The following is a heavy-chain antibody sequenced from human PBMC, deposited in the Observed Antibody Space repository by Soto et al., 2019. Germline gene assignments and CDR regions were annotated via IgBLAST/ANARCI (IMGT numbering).Heavy chain of an antibody. CDR1: GGSISSSSYY. D-gene: IGHD2-15*01. CDR2: IYYSGST. Sequence: QLQLQESGPGLVKPSETLSLTCTVSGGSISSSSYYWGWIRQPPGKGLEWIGSIYYSGSTYYNLSLKSRVTISVDTSKNQFSLKLSSVTAADTAVYYCARDFCSGGSCGGWFDPWGQGTLVTVSS. V-gene: IGHV4-39*02. CDR3: ARDFCSGGSCGGWFDP. J-gene: IGHJ5*02.